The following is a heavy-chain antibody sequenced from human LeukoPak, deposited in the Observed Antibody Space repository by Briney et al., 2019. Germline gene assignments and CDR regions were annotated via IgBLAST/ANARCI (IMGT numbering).Heavy chain of an antibody. Sequence: SETLSLTCTVSGGSISSSSYYWGWIRQPPGKGLEWIGSIYYSGSTYYNPSLKSRVTISVDTSKNQFSLKLSSVTAADTAVYYCARRRSSWMVGYYYMDVWGKGTTVTVSS. D-gene: IGHD6-13*01. CDR3: ARRRSSWMVGYYYMDV. V-gene: IGHV4-39*07. CDR2: IYYSGST. CDR1: GGSISSSSYY. J-gene: IGHJ6*03.